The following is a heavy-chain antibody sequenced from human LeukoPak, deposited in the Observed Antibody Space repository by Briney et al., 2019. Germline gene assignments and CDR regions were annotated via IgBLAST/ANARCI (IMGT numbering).Heavy chain of an antibody. CDR2: ISGSGGNT. J-gene: IGHJ6*02. CDR3: AKVSGRIQIWPQPFGDGMDV. D-gene: IGHD3-10*01. CDR1: GFTFSTDV. V-gene: IGHV3-23*01. Sequence: GGSLRLSCAASGFTFSTDVMSWVRQAPGKGLECVSAISGSGGNTYYADSVKGRFTISRDNSKNMLYLQMNSLRAEDTAVYYCAKVSGRIQIWPQPFGDGMDVWGQGTTVTDSS.